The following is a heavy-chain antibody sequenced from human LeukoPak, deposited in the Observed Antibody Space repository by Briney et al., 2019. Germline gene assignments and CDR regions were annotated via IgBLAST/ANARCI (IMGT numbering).Heavy chain of an antibody. V-gene: IGHV3-53*01. J-gene: IGHJ3*02. CDR3: ARGLFLSGYLDAFDI. Sequence: GGSLRLSCAASGFTVSNKYMAWVRQAPGEGLEWVSLIYSDGRTYYADSVKGRCTISRDNSKNTLYLQMNSLRVEDTAVYYCARGLFLSGYLDAFDIWGQGTVVTVSS. CDR2: IYSDGRT. CDR1: GFTVSNKY. D-gene: IGHD3-22*01.